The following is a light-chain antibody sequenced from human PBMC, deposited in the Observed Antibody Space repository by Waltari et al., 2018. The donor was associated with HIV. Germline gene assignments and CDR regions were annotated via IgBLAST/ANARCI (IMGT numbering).Light chain of an antibody. CDR1: QNIGDY. CDR3: LQAFNFPLT. CDR2: GAS. Sequence: DIQMTQSPSSLSASVGDRVTITCRASQNIGDYLNWYHQKPGKAPQLLISGASSLQSGVPSRFRGSGSGTEFTLTISNLQPEDFATYYCLQAFNFPLTFGPGTTLDVK. J-gene: IGKJ3*01. V-gene: IGKV1-39*01.